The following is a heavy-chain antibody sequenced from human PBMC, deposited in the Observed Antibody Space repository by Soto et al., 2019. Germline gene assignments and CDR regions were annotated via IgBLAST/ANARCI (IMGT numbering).Heavy chain of an antibody. V-gene: IGHV5-51*01. CDR1: GYSFTSYW. CDR3: ATNKNSGYDPSGPYGMDV. D-gene: IGHD5-12*01. J-gene: IGHJ6*02. CDR2: IYPGDSDT. Sequence: PGESLKISCTGSGYSFTSYWIGWVRQMPGKGLEWMGIIYPGDSDTRYSPSFQGQVTISADKSISTAYLQWSSLKASDTAMYYCATNKNSGYDPSGPYGMDVWGQGTTVTVSS.